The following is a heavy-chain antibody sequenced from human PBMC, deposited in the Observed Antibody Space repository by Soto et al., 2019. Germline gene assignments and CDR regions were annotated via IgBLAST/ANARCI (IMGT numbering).Heavy chain of an antibody. CDR3: ARVVGALGHWFDP. CDR1: GYTFTSYG. J-gene: IGHJ5*02. V-gene: IGHV1-18*01. Sequence: QVQLVQSGAEVKKPGASVKVSCKASGYTFTSYGLSWVRQAPGQGLEWMGRLSAYNYNTNYAQKLQGRVTMTTDTTTSTDYWELRSLRSDDTAVYYCARVVGALGHWFDPWDQGTLVTVSS. CDR2: LSAYNYNT. D-gene: IGHD1-26*01.